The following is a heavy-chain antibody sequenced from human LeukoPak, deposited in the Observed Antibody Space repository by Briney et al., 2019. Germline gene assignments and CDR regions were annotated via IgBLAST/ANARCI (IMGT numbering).Heavy chain of an antibody. Sequence: SGPTLVKPTQTLTLTCTFSGFSLSTSGVGVGWIRQPPGKALEWLALIYWNDDKRYSPSLKSRLTIPKDTSKNQVVLTMTNMDPVDTATYYCAHRQRRIYYDSSGRAFDIWGQGTMVTVSS. J-gene: IGHJ3*02. CDR2: IYWNDDK. CDR1: GFSLSTSGVG. CDR3: AHRQRRIYYDSSGRAFDI. D-gene: IGHD3-22*01. V-gene: IGHV2-5*01.